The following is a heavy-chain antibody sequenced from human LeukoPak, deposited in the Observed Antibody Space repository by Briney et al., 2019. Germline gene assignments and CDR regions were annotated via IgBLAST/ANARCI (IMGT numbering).Heavy chain of an antibody. V-gene: IGHV4-30-2*01. CDR2: IYHSGST. Sequence: PSQTLSLTCTVSGGSISNGDYSWSWIRQPPGKGLEWIGYIYHSGSTYYNPSLKSRVTISVDTSKNQFSLKLTSVTAADTAVYYCARGLVNSGLYYYDTSGYLFDYWGQGSLVTVSS. CDR1: GGSISNGDYS. J-gene: IGHJ4*02. D-gene: IGHD3-22*01. CDR3: ARGLVNSGLYYYDTSGYLFDY.